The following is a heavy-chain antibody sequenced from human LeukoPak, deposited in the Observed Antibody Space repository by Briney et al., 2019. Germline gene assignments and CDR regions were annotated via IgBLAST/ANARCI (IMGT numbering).Heavy chain of an antibody. Sequence: GGSLRLSCAASGFTFSSYAMSWVRQAPGKGLGWVSAISGSGGSTSYADSVKGRFTISRDNSKNTLYLQMNSLRAEDTAVYYCAKDRSSYYDSSGYSRLASYYYYYGMDVWGQGTTVTVSS. CDR3: AKDRSSYYDSSGYSRLASYYYYYGMDV. V-gene: IGHV3-23*01. D-gene: IGHD3-22*01. CDR1: GFTFSSYA. J-gene: IGHJ6*02. CDR2: ISGSGGST.